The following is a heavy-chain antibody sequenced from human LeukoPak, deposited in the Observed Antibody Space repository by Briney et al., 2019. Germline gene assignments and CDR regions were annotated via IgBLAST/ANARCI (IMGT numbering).Heavy chain of an antibody. CDR1: GYTFNGYY. J-gene: IGHJ3*02. V-gene: IGHV1-2*02. D-gene: IGHD3-10*01. Sequence: SVKVSCKASGYTFNGYYMHWVRQAPGQGLEWMGWINPNSGGTNYAQKFQGRVTMTRDTSISTAYVELSRLRSDGTAVYYCARDGLLWFGEGAFDIWGQGTMVTVSS. CDR3: ARDGLLWFGEGAFDI. CDR2: INPNSGGT.